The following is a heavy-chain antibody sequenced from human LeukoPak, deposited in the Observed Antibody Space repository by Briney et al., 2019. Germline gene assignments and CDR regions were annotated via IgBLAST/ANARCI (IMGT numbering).Heavy chain of an antibody. J-gene: IGHJ4*02. CDR3: VPYTGGQTGHFDY. Sequence: SETLSLTCTISGGSISGSSYYWGWIRQPPGKGLEWIGSINYSGSAYYNPSLKSRVTISVDTSKNQFSLKLNSVTAADTAVYYCVPYTGGQTGHFDYWGQGTLVTVSS. D-gene: IGHD1-14*01. CDR2: INYSGSA. V-gene: IGHV4-39*01. CDR1: GGSISGSSYY.